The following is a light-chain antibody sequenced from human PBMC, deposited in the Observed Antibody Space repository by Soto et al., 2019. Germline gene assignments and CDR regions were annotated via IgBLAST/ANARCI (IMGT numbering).Light chain of an antibody. V-gene: IGLV1-44*01. CDR2: SNX. Sequence: PRAASGASGQMGTISSSSSRSNIVTNTVTWYQQLPGTAHRLVIYSNXDRPSGVPDPFSGSTSGTSASLVIRGLQSEDEADYYCAAWDDILNGYVFGGGTKVTVL. CDR3: AAWDDILNGYV. J-gene: IGLJ1*01. CDR1: RSNIVTNT.